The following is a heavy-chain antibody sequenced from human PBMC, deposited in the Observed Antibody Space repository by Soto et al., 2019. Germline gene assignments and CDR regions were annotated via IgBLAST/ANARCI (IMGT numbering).Heavy chain of an antibody. CDR3: AVESDPQWGGWFDP. J-gene: IGHJ5*02. V-gene: IGHV6-1*01. Sequence: SQTLSLTCAISGDSVSSNSAAWNWIRQSPSRGLEWLGRTYYRSKWYNDYAVSVKSRITINPDTSKNQFSLQLNSVTPEDTAVYCCAVESDPQWGGWFDPWGQGTLVTVSS. CDR2: TYYRSKWYN. CDR1: GDSVSSNSAA. D-gene: IGHD1-26*01.